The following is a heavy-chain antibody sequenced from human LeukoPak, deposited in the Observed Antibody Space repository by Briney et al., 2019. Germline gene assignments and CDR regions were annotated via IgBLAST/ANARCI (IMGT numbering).Heavy chain of an antibody. CDR3: ARDPGSRGHSGSLNTRLAAYYFDY. CDR2: INPSGGST. V-gene: IGHV1-46*01. J-gene: IGHJ4*02. CDR1: GYTFTSYY. D-gene: IGHD1-26*01. Sequence: ASVKVSCKASGYTFTSYYMHWVRQAPGQGLEWMGIINPSGGSTSYAQKFQGRVTMTRDTSTSTVYMELSSLRSEDTAVYYCARDPGSRGHSGSLNTRLAAYYFDYWGQGTLVTVSS.